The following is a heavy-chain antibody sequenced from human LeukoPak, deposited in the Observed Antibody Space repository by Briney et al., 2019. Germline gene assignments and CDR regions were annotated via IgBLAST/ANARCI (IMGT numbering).Heavy chain of an antibody. CDR3: AKDWHDYVWGSYRYFDY. D-gene: IGHD3-16*02. V-gene: IGHV3-23*01. J-gene: IGHJ4*02. CDR1: GFTFSSYA. CDR2: ISGSGGST. Sequence: GGSLRLSCAASGFTFSSYAMSWVRQAPGKGLEWVSAISGSGGSTYYADSAKGRFTISRDNSKNTLYLQMNSLRAEDTAVYYCAKDWHDYVWGSYRYFDYWGQGTLVTVSS.